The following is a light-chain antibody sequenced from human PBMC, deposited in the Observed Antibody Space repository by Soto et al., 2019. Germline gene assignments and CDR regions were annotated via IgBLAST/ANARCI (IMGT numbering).Light chain of an antibody. CDR2: EAN. J-gene: IGLJ2*01. V-gene: IGLV2-23*01. CDR1: SSVVGSYSL. Sequence: QSVLTQPASVSGSPGQSITISCTGTSSVVGSYSLVSWYQQHPGKAPKLMIYEANKRPSGVSNRFSGSKSGNTASLTISGLQAEDEAEYYCSSYAGYSTSVVFGGGTKLTVL. CDR3: SSYAGYSTSVV.